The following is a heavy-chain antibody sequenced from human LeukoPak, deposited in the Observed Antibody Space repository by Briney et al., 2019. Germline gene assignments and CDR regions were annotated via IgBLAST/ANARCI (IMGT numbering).Heavy chain of an antibody. J-gene: IGHJ5*02. CDR3: AKDWGRGYCSSISCFFDP. CDR2: IHYRGDT. D-gene: IGHD2-2*01. V-gene: IGHV4-39*07. Sequence: PSGTLSLTCTVSGGSISANVHYWGWIRQPPGKGLEWIGTIHYRGDTHYNPSLKSRVTISVDTSKNQFSLIMTSVSAADTAVYYCAKDWGRGYCSSISCFFDPWGQGTLVTVSS. CDR1: GGSISANVHY.